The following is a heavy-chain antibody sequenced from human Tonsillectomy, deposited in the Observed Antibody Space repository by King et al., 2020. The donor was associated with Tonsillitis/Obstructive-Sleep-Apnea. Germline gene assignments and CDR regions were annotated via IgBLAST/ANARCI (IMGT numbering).Heavy chain of an antibody. CDR3: AKAFFDYVWGGALADASYI. J-gene: IGHJ3*02. V-gene: IGHV3-30*18. Sequence: VQLVESGGGVVQPGRSLRLSCAASGFTFSSYGMHWVRQAPGKGLEWVAVISYDGSNTYYADSVKGRFTISRDNYKNTMYLQMNSLRAEDTAVYYCAKAFFDYVWGGALADASYIWGPGTMVTVSS. CDR2: ISYDGSNT. CDR1: GFTFSSYG. D-gene: IGHD3-16*01.